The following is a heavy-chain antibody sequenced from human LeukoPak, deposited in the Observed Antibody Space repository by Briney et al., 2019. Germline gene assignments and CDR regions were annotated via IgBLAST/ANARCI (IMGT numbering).Heavy chain of an antibody. V-gene: IGHV3-30*02. CDR1: GFTFSSYG. J-gene: IGHJ6*03. D-gene: IGHD3-10*01. Sequence: PGGSLRLSCAASGFTFSSYGMHWVRQAPGKGLEWVAFIRYGGSNKYYADSVKGPFTISRDNSKNTLYLQMNSLRAEDTAVYYCAKFTPARSLGDYMDVWGKGTTVTVSS. CDR2: IRYGGSNK. CDR3: AKFTPARSLGDYMDV.